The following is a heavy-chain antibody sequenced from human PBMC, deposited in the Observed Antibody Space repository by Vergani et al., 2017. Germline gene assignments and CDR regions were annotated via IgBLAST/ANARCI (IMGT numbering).Heavy chain of an antibody. D-gene: IGHD3-22*01. Sequence: QVQLVQSGAEVKKPGSSVKVSCKASGGTFSSYAISWVRQAPGQGLEWMGRIIPIFGTANYAQKFQGRVTITADESTSTAYMELSSLRSEDTAVYYCPRGTSQGTYYYDSSGYVYWGQGTLVTVSS. V-gene: IGHV1-69*13. CDR2: IIPIFGTA. CDR1: GGTFSSYA. CDR3: PRGTSQGTYYYDSSGYVY. J-gene: IGHJ4*02.